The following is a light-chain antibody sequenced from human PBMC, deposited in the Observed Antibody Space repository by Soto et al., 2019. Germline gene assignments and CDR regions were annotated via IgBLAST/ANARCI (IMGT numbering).Light chain of an antibody. CDR1: SSDVGAYNL. V-gene: IGLV2-23*02. CDR2: EVS. Sequence: QSALTQPASVSGSPGQSITISCSGTSSDVGAYNLVSWYQQFPGKDPKLIIFEVSQRPSGVSSRFSGSKSGSTASLTISGLQAEDEADYYCCSFAGGRNVFGTGTKLTVL. CDR3: CSFAGGRNV. J-gene: IGLJ1*01.